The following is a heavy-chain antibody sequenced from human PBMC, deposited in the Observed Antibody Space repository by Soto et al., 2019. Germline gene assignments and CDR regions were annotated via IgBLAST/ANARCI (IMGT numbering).Heavy chain of an antibody. CDR3: AREGFYDNNPYYRYNWFDY. Sequence: SETLSLTCTVSGGSFSSGGYYWSWTRQHPGKGLEWVGYIDYSGTSYYNPSLKSRVTISVDTSKSQFSLKLSSVTAADTAVYYCAREGFYDNNPYYRYNWFDYWGQGTLATVYS. CDR2: IDYSGTS. J-gene: IGHJ4*02. D-gene: IGHD3-22*01. V-gene: IGHV4-31*03. CDR1: GGSFSSGGYY.